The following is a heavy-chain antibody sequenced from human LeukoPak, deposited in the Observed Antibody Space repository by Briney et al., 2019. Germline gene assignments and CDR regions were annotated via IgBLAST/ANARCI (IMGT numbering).Heavy chain of an antibody. CDR2: INPSGGST. J-gene: IGHJ4*02. CDR1: GYTFTSYY. D-gene: IGHD3-9*01. CDR3: ARNAYYDILTGYPLYFDY. Sequence: GASVKVSCKASGYTFTSYYMHWVRQAPGQGLEWMGIINPSGGSTSYAQKFQGRVTMTRDTSTSTVYMELSSLRSEDTAVYYCARNAYYDILTGYPLYFDYWGQGTLVTVSS. V-gene: IGHV1-46*01.